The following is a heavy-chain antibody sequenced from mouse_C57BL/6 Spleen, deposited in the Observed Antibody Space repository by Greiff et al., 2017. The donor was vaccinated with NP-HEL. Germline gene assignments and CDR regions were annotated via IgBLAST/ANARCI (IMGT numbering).Heavy chain of an antibody. CDR2: INPNNGGT. J-gene: IGHJ3*01. D-gene: IGHD2-1*01. Sequence: EVQLQQSGPELVKPGASVKISCKASGYTFTDYYMNWVKQSPGKSLEWIGDINPNNGGTSYNQKFKGKATLTVDKSSSTAYMELRSLTSEDSAVYYCAREIYYGNPWFAYWGQGTLVTVSA. V-gene: IGHV1-26*01. CDR1: GYTFTDYY. CDR3: AREIYYGNPWFAY.